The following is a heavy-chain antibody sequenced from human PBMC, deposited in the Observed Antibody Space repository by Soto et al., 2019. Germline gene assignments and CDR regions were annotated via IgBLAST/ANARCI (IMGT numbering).Heavy chain of an antibody. Sequence: QVQLVESGGGVVQPGRSLRLSCAASGFTFSSYAMHWVRQAPGKGLEWVAVISYDGSNKYYADSMKGRFTISRDNSKNTLYLQMNSLRAGDTAVYYCVRLLWRNDSNWGGLDLWGRGTLVTVSS. V-gene: IGHV3-30-3*01. CDR2: ISYDGSNK. J-gene: IGHJ2*01. CDR1: GFTFSSYA. D-gene: IGHD3-16*01. CDR3: VRLLWRNDSNWGGLDL.